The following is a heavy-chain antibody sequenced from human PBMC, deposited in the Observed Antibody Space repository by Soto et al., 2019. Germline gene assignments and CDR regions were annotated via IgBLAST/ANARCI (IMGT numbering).Heavy chain of an antibody. Sequence: EVQLVESGGGLVQPGGSLKLSCAASGFTFSGSGVHWVRQASGKGLEWVGRIRSKANSYATVYAASVKGRFTISRDDSKNTAYLQMNSLKTEDTAMYYCTIHYYDSSGYYEPIDYWGQGTLVTVSS. CDR1: GFTFSGSG. CDR3: TIHYYDSSGYYEPIDY. V-gene: IGHV3-73*02. D-gene: IGHD3-22*01. J-gene: IGHJ4*02. CDR2: IRSKANSYAT.